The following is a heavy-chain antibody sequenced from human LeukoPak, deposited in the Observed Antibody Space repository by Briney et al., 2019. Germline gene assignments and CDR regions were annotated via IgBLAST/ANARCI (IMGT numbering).Heavy chain of an antibody. V-gene: IGHV3-30-3*01. CDR1: GFTFSSYA. D-gene: IGHD3-22*01. J-gene: IGHJ3*02. CDR2: ISYDGSNK. CDR3: ARDQGITMIVLDAFDI. Sequence: GGSLRLSCAASGFTFSSYAMHWVRQAPGKGLEWVAVISYDGSNKYYADSVKGRFTISRDNSKNTLYLQMNSLRAEDTAVYYCARDQGITMIVLDAFDIWGQGTMVTVSS.